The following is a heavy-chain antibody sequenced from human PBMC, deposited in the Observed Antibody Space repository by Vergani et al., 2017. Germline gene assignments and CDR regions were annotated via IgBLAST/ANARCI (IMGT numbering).Heavy chain of an antibody. J-gene: IGHJ4*02. CDR1: GYSFTSYW. CDR3: ARRADYYDSSGYYEVSVDYFDY. Sequence: EVQLVQSGAEVKKPGESLKISCKGSGYSFTSYWIGWVRQMPGKGLEWMGIIYPGDSDTRYSPSFQGQVTISADKSISTAYLQWSSLKASDTAMYYCARRADYYDSSGYYEVSVDYFDYWGQGTLVTVSS. CDR2: IYPGDSDT. D-gene: IGHD3-22*01. V-gene: IGHV5-51*03.